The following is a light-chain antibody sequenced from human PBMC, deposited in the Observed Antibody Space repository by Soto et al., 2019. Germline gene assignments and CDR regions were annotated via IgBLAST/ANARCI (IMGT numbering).Light chain of an antibody. CDR1: WGISSF. V-gene: IGKV1-9*01. CDR3: QQLNSYPQT. J-gene: IGKJ1*01. CDR2: AAS. Sequence: DIQMTQSPSSVCASXGDRVTISCRPRWGISSFLAWYQQKPGIAPKVXXYAASTLQGGGPSRCSGSGSVTEFTRTISSRQPDDFATYYGQQLNSYPQTFGQGTKVDIK.